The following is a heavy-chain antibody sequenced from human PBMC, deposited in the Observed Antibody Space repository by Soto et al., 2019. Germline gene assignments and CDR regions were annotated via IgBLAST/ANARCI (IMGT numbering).Heavy chain of an antibody. CDR1: GESFSGYY. V-gene: IGHV4-34*02. CDR2: INQSGSA. D-gene: IGHD3-10*02. CDR3: ARGTVYVPFLFPCLDV. J-gene: IGHJ6*02. Sequence: QVQLQQWGAGLLRPSETLSLTCAVSGESFSGYYWTWIRQPPGKGLEWIGEINQSGSADYNPSLKSRVNMSADTSKKPFSLKVTSVTAADTAMYYCARGTVYVPFLFPCLDVWGQGTTVIVSS.